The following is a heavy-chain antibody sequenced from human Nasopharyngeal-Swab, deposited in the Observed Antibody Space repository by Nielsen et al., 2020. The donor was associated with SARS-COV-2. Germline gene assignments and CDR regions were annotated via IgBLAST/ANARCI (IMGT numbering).Heavy chain of an antibody. CDR3: AKGVEAGGRRYDP. CDR1: GFTFSSYG. J-gene: IGHJ5*02. D-gene: IGHD6-13*01. V-gene: IGHV3-48*02. CDR2: IGGTGDTV. Sequence: GESLKISCTASGFTFSSYGINWVRQAPGKGLEWVSFIGGTGDTVFYADSVKGRFTVSRDNAKHSVFLQMNSLRDEDTAVYYCAKGVEAGGRRYDPWGQGTLVTVSS.